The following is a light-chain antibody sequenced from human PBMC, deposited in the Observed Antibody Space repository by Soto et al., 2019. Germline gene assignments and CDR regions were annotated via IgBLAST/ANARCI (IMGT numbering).Light chain of an antibody. CDR3: QTWGTSFGAL. CDR2: VNSDGSH. Sequence: QPVLTQSPSASASLGGSVKLTCTLNSDHSNYAIAWHQLQPEKGPRYVMKVNSDGSHNKGDGIPDRFSGSSSGAERHLTISSLQSEDEADYYCQTWGTSFGALFGGGTKVTVL. CDR1: SDHSNYA. V-gene: IGLV4-69*01. J-gene: IGLJ2*01.